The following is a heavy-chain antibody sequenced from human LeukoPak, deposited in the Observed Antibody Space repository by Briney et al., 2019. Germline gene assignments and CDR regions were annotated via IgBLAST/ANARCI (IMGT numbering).Heavy chain of an antibody. V-gene: IGHV4-34*01. CDR1: GGSFSGCY. CDR2: INPSGST. Sequence: SETLSLTCAVYGGSFSGCYWTWISQSPGKGLEWIGEINPSGSTYYNPSLKSRLTISRDTSKNQFSLRLSSVTAADTAVYYCARGRQEISMILVVMTGVSYYLDVWGKGTTVTVS. J-gene: IGHJ6*03. D-gene: IGHD3-22*01. CDR3: ARGRQEISMILVVMTGVSYYLDV.